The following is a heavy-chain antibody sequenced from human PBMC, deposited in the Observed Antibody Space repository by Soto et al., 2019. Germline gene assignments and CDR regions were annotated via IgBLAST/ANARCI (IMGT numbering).Heavy chain of an antibody. CDR3: ARGYYDFWSGYLEKYYYGMDV. Sequence: GGSLRLSCAASGFTFSDYYMSWIRQAPGKGLEWVSYISSSGSTIYYADSVKGRFTIPRDNAKNSLYLQMNSLRAEDTAVYYCARGYYDFWSGYLEKYYYGMDVWGQGTTVTVSS. J-gene: IGHJ6*02. D-gene: IGHD3-3*01. V-gene: IGHV3-11*01. CDR2: ISSSGSTI. CDR1: GFTFSDYY.